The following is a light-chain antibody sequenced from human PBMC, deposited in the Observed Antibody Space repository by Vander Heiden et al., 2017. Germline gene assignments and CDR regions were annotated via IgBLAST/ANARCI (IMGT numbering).Light chain of an antibody. CDR2: GAS. V-gene: IGKV3-15*01. CDR3: QQYNNWPPLT. J-gene: IGKJ4*01. CDR1: QSVSSN. Sequence: EIVMTQSPATLSVSPGERATLSCRASQSVSSNLAWYQQKPAQAPRLLIYGASTRATGIPARFSGSGYGTEFTLTISSRQSEDFAVYYCQQYNNWPPLTFGGGTKVEIK.